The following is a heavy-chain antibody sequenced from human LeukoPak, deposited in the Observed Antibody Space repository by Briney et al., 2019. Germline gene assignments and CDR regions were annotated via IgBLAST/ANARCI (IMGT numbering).Heavy chain of an antibody. CDR1: GFTLSSYA. D-gene: IGHD5-24*01. J-gene: IGHJ6*02. CDR3: ARDFQRYYYYYGMDV. Sequence: GGSLRLSCAASGFTLSSYAMHWVRQAPGKGLEWVAVISYDGSNKYYTDSVKGRFTISRDNSKNTLYLQMSSLRAEDTAVYYCARDFQRYYYYYGMDVWGQGTTVTVSS. CDR2: ISYDGSNK. V-gene: IGHV3-30-3*01.